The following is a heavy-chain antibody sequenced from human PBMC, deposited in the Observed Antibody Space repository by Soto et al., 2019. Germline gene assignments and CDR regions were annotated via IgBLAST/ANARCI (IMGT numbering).Heavy chain of an antibody. CDR1: GFTFSSYS. Sequence: PGGSLRLSCAASGFTFSSYSMNWVRQAPGKGLEWVSSISSSSSYIYYADSVKGRFTISRDNAKNSLYLQMNSLRAEDTAVYYCARTGIKEWDPYYYGMDVWGQGTTVTVSS. CDR3: ARTGIKEWDPYYYGMDV. J-gene: IGHJ6*02. CDR2: ISSSSSYI. D-gene: IGHD6-13*01. V-gene: IGHV3-21*01.